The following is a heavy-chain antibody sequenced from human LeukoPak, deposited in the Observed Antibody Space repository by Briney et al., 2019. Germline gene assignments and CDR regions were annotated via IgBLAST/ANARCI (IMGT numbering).Heavy chain of an antibody. V-gene: IGHV3-9*03. CDR1: GFSFDDYA. CDR2: INWNSGSI. J-gene: IGHJ3*02. Sequence: GGSLRLSCVASGFSFDDYAMYWVRQAPGKGLERVSGINWNSGSIGYADSVKGRFTISRDNAKNSLYLQMNSLRAEDMALYYCAKDMYSGYEAIGAFDIWGQGTMVTVSS. CDR3: AKDMYSGYEAIGAFDI. D-gene: IGHD5-12*01.